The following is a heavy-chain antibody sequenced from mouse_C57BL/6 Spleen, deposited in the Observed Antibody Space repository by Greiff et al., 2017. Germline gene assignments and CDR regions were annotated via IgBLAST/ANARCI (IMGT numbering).Heavy chain of an antibody. CDR2: ISSGGSYT. D-gene: IGHD5-1*01. Sequence: EVMLVESGGDLVKPGGSLKLSCAASGFTFSSYGMSWVRQTPDKRLEWVATISSGGSYTYYPDSVKGRFTISRDNAKNTLYLQMSSLKAEDTAMYYCATESLLLRGGFAYWGQGTLVTVSA. V-gene: IGHV5-6*02. J-gene: IGHJ3*01. CDR3: ATESLLLRGGFAY. CDR1: GFTFSSYG.